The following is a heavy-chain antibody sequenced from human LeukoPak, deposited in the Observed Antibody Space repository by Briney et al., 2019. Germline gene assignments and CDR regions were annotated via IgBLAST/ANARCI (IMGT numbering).Heavy chain of an antibody. CDR1: GFTFRSHS. V-gene: IGHV3-48*02. D-gene: IGHD2-15*01. CDR2: ISSSGSTI. J-gene: IGHJ4*02. Sequence: GGSLRLSCAASGFTFRSHSMQWVRQAPGKGLEWVSHISSSGSTIYYADSVKGRFTISRDDAKESLYLQMSSLRDEDTAVYYCVFPYWQDLDHWGQGTLVTVSS. CDR3: VFPYWQDLDH.